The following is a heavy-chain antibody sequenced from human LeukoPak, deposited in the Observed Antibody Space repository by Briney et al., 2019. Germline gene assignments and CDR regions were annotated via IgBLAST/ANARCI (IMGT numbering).Heavy chain of an antibody. CDR2: ISYDGINN. J-gene: IGHJ4*02. V-gene: IGHV3-30*18. Sequence: HPGRSLRLSCAASGFTFSSFGIHWVRQAPGKGLEWVSIISYDGINNYFSDSVKGRFTISRDNSKNTLYLQMNSLRREDTAVYYCAKDMDVEAAGCSFDYWGQGTLVTVPS. CDR1: GFTFSSFG. CDR3: AKDMDVEAAGCSFDY. D-gene: IGHD6-13*01.